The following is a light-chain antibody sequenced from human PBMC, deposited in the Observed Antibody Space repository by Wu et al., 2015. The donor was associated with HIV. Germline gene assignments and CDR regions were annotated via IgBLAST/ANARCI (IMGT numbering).Light chain of an antibody. V-gene: IGKV1-39*01. J-gene: IGKJ1*01. CDR1: QSINNY. Sequence: DIQMTQSPSSLSASVGDRVTITCRASQSINNYLNWYQQKPGNAPKLLISAASSLQGGVPSRFSGSGSGTHFTLTISSLQPEDFATYYCQQSYTTPAWTFGQGTKVEIK. CDR2: AAS. CDR3: QQSYTTPAWT.